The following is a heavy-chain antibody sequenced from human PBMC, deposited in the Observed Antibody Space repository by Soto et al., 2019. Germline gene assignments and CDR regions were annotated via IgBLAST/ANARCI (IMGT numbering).Heavy chain of an antibody. V-gene: IGHV4-4*07. CDR2: IYTSENT. D-gene: IGHD6-13*01. CDR1: GGSIISDY. J-gene: IGHJ4*02. CDR3: ARGVGRSSWTSFDS. Sequence: SETLSLTCTVSGGSIISDYWSWIRQPAGKGLEWIGRIYTSENTHYNPSLRSRVSMSLDTSKNQLSLNLSSVTAADTAVYYCARGVGRSSWTSFDSWGQGTLVTVSS.